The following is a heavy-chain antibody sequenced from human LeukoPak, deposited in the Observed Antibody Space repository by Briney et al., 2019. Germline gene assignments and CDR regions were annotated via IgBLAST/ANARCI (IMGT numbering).Heavy chain of an antibody. Sequence: GGSLRLSCAASGFTFSSYGMHWVRQAPGKGLEWVAVISYDGSNKYYADSVKGRFTISRDNSKNTLYLQMNSLRAEDMAVYYCAKDLNSGVVETNYFDYWGQGTLVTVSS. CDR1: GFTFSSYG. CDR2: ISYDGSNK. CDR3: AKDLNSGVVETNYFDY. D-gene: IGHD3-3*01. J-gene: IGHJ4*02. V-gene: IGHV3-30*18.